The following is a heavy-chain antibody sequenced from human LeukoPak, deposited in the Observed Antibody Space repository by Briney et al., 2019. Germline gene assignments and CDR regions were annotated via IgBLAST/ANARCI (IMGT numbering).Heavy chain of an antibody. V-gene: IGHV3-11*01. Sequence: GGSLRLSCAASGFTFSDYYMSWIRQAPGKGLEWVSYISSSGSTIYYADSVKGRFTISRDNAKNPLYLQMNSLRAEDTAVYYCARVLRYFDWLPLDYWGQGTLVTVSS. CDR1: GFTFSDYY. CDR3: ARVLRYFDWLPLDY. CDR2: ISSSGSTI. D-gene: IGHD3-9*01. J-gene: IGHJ4*02.